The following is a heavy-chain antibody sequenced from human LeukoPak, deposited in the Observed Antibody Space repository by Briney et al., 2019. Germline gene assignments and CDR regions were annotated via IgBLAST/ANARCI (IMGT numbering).Heavy chain of an antibody. Sequence: PSQTLSLTCTVSGGSISSGDYYWSWIRQPPGKGLEWIGYIYYSGSTYYNPSLKSRVTISVDTSKNQFSLKLSSVTAADTAVYYCARVKKSSRSYAFDIWGQGTMVTVSS. V-gene: IGHV4-30-4*01. CDR2: IYYSGST. CDR3: ARVKKSSRSYAFDI. D-gene: IGHD6-13*01. J-gene: IGHJ3*02. CDR1: GGSISSGDYY.